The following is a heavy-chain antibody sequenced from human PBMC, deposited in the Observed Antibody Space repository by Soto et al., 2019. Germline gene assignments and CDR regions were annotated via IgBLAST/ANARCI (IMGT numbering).Heavy chain of an antibody. Sequence: EVQLVESGGGLVKPGGSLRLSCAASGFTFSSYSMNWVRQAPGKGLEWVSSISSSSSYIYYADSVKGRFTISRDNAKHSLYLQMNSLRAEDTDVYYCARHDGSGSYYQYYYYSSMDVWGKGTTVTVSS. CDR1: GFTFSSYS. D-gene: IGHD3-10*01. CDR2: ISSSSSYI. CDR3: ARHDGSGSYYQYYYYSSMDV. V-gene: IGHV3-21*01. J-gene: IGHJ6*03.